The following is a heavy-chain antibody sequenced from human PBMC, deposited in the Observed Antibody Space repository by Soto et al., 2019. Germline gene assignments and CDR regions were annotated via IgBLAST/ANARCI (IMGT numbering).Heavy chain of an antibody. Sequence: PGGSLRLCCAASGFTFSSSWMHWVRQAPGKGLVWVSGVSGGGDKTYYADSVKGRFIISRDNSENTLYLQMNSLRAEDTALYYCARDCSSSSCSVWRYWGQGTQVTVSS. J-gene: IGHJ4*02. V-gene: IGHV3-23*01. CDR1: GFTFSSSW. CDR3: ARDCSSSSCSVWRY. D-gene: IGHD2-2*01. CDR2: VSGGGDKT.